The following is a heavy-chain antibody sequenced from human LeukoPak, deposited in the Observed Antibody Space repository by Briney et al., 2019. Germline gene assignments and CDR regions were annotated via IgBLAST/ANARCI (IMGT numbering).Heavy chain of an antibody. Sequence: GGSLRLSCAASGFTFSRYSMNWVRQAPGKGLEGVASISSTSTFIYSADSVKGRFTISRYTAKNSLFLQMNSLRPEDTAIYYCARDYFDSSDYPQTYYYYYMDVWGKGTTVPVS. CDR3: ARDYFDSSDYPQTYYYYYMDV. CDR2: ISSTSTFI. V-gene: IGHV3-21*01. D-gene: IGHD3-22*01. J-gene: IGHJ6*03. CDR1: GFTFSRYS.